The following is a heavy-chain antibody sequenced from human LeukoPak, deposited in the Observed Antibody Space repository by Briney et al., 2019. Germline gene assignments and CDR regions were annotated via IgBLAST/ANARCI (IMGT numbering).Heavy chain of an antibody. CDR2: INPNSGGT. CDR3: AREISYCGGDCYPSPTFDY. V-gene: IGHV1-2*04. Sequence: ASVKVSCKASGYTFTGYYMHWVRQAPGQGLEWMGWINPNSGGTNYAQKFQGWVTMTRDTSISTAYMGLSRLRSDDTAVYYCAREISYCGGDCYPSPTFDYWGQGTLVTVSS. J-gene: IGHJ4*02. CDR1: GYTFTGYY. D-gene: IGHD2-21*02.